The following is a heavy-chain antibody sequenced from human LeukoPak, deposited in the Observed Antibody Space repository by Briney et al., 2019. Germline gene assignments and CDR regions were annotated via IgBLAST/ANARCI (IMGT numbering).Heavy chain of an antibody. Sequence: SETLSLTCTVSGGSISSSSYYWGWIRQPPGKGLEWIGSIYYSGSTYYNPSLKSRVTISVDTSKNQFSLKLSSVTAADTAVYYCASQTAVTSNWFDPWGQGTLVTVSS. CDR1: GGSISSSSYY. CDR3: ASQTAVTSNWFDP. CDR2: IYYSGST. V-gene: IGHV4-39*07. D-gene: IGHD4-17*01. J-gene: IGHJ5*02.